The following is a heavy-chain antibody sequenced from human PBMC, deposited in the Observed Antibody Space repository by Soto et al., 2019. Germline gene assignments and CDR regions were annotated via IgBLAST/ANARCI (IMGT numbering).Heavy chain of an antibody. D-gene: IGHD3-9*01. Sequence: GGSLRLSCTASGFTFTSYGMGGVRQAPGKGLQWVSTIRGDGGQTHYTDSVKGRFSIPRDNSKNTVYLQMDSLRAEDTAMYFCARDVGLDSDDFFAYWGQGTQVPVSS. J-gene: IGHJ4*02. CDR1: GFTFTSYG. CDR3: ARDVGLDSDDFFAY. V-gene: IGHV3-23*01. CDR2: IRGDGGQT.